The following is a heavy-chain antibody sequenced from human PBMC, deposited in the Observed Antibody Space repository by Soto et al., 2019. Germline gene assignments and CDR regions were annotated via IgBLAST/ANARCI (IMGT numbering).Heavy chain of an antibody. J-gene: IGHJ4*02. Sequence: LCGGSISSGGYYWSWIRQHPGKGLEWIGYIYYSGSTYYNPSLKSRVTISVDTSKNQFSLKLSSVTAADTAVYYCATVKFGYSYGLSYWGQGTLVTVSS. CDR1: GGSISSGGYY. D-gene: IGHD5-18*01. CDR2: IYYSGST. V-gene: IGHV4-31*02. CDR3: ATVKFGYSYGLSY.